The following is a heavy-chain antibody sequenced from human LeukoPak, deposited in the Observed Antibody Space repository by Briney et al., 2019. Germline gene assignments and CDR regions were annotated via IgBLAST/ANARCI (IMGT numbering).Heavy chain of an antibody. V-gene: IGHV1-69*04. Sequence: SVKVSCKASEGTFSSYAISWLRQSPGQGLEWLVSIIPILGIANYAQKFQGRVTITADKSTSTAYMELSSLRSEDTGVYYCARDGPPFDPWGQGTLVAVSS. J-gene: IGHJ5*02. CDR2: IIPILGIA. CDR3: ARDGPPFDP. CDR1: EGTFSSYA.